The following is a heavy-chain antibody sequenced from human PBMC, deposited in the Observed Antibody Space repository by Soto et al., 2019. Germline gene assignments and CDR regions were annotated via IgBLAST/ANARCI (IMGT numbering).Heavy chain of an antibody. CDR1: GYSFTIYC. D-gene: IGHD2-2*01. J-gene: IGHJ6*02. V-gene: IGHV5-51*01. CDR3: ARHYCSSTSCYPVYYYYYGMDV. CDR2: IYPGDSDT. Sequence: PGESVKISGKGSGYSFTIYCIGWVLQMPWKGLEWMGIIYPGDSDTRYSPSFQGQVTISADKSISTAYLQWSSLKASDTAMYYCARHYCSSTSCYPVYYYYYGMDVWGQGTTVTVSS.